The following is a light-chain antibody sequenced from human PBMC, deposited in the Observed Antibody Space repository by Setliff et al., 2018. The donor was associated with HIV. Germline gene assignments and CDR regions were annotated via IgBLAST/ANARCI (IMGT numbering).Light chain of an antibody. J-gene: IGLJ1*01. CDR2: EVS. CDR3: SSYTNSVTVV. Sequence: QSALTQPASVSGSPGQSITISCTGTSGDVGFYNFVSWYQLRPGKAPKLIIYEVSNRPSGVSNRFSGSKSGNTASLTISGLQPEDGADYYCSSYTNSVTVVFGTGTKVTVL. CDR1: SGDVGFYNF. V-gene: IGLV2-14*01.